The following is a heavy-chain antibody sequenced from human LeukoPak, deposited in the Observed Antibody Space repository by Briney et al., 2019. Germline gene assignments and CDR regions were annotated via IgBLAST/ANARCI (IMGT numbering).Heavy chain of an antibody. CDR2: IIPIFGAA. CDR1: GGTFSSYA. J-gene: IGHJ3*02. CDR3: ARDGAYCGGDCYSSSGHAFDI. D-gene: IGHD2-21*02. V-gene: IGHV1-69*13. Sequence: PSVKVSCKASGGTFSSYAISWVRQAPGQGLEWMGGIIPIFGAANYAQKFQGRVTITADESTSTAYMELSSLRSEDTAVYYCARDGAYCGGDCYSSSGHAFDIWGQGTMVTVSS.